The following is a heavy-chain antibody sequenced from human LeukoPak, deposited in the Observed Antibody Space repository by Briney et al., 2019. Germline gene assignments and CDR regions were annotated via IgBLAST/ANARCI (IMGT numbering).Heavy chain of an antibody. CDR1: GGSISSGGYS. CDR2: IYHSGST. CDR3: ARVLENCSGGSCYPLWAFDI. V-gene: IGHV4-30-2*01. J-gene: IGHJ3*02. D-gene: IGHD2-15*01. Sequence: SETLSLTCAVSGGSISSGGYSWSWIRQPPGKGLEWIGYIYHSGSTFYNPSPKSRVTISVDRSKNQFSLKLSSVTAADTAVYYCARVLENCSGGSCYPLWAFDIWGQGTMVTVSS.